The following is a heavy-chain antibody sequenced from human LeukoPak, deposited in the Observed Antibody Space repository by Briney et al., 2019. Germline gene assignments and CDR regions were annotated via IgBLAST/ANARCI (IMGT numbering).Heavy chain of an antibody. CDR3: ARGRRGYSYGYAFDI. Sequence: SETLSLTCAVYGGSFSGYYWNWIRQPPGKGLEWMGEINHSGSTNYTPSLKGRVTISVNTSKNQFSLKLSSVTAADTAVYYCARGRRGYSYGYAFDIWGQGTMVTVSS. CDR2: INHSGST. D-gene: IGHD5-18*01. J-gene: IGHJ3*02. V-gene: IGHV4-34*01. CDR1: GGSFSGYY.